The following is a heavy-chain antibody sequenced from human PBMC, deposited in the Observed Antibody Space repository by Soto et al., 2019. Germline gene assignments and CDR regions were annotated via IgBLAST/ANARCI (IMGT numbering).Heavy chain of an antibody. CDR1: GYTFTSYG. J-gene: IGHJ4*02. D-gene: IGHD1-1*01. CDR3: ARGRYGDY. V-gene: IGHV1-18*01. Sequence: QVHLVQSGAEVKKPGASVKVSCKGSGYTFTSYGITWVRQAPGQGLEWMGWISAHNGNTDYAQKLQGRVTVPRATSTSTAYMELRSLRSDATAVYYCARGRYGDYWGQGALVTVSS. CDR2: ISAHNGNT.